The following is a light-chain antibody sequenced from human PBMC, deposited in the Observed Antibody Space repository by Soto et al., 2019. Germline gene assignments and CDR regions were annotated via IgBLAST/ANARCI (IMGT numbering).Light chain of an antibody. CDR1: KLGDKY. Sequence: SSELTQPPSVSVSPGQTASITCSGDKLGDKYACWYQQKPGQSPVLVIYQDSKRPSGIPERFSGSNSGNTATLTISGTQAMDEADYYCQEWDSSTYVVFCGGTKLTVL. CDR3: QEWDSSTYVV. V-gene: IGLV3-1*01. J-gene: IGLJ2*01. CDR2: QDS.